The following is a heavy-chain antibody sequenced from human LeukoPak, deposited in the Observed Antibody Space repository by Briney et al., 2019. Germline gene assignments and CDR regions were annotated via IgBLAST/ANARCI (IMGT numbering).Heavy chain of an antibody. Sequence: SETLSLTCAVYGGSFSGYYWSWIRQPPGKGLEWIGEINHSGSTNYNPSLKSRVTISVDTSKNQFSLKLSSVTASDTAVYYCGFHFDYWGQGTLVTVSS. CDR1: GGSFSGYY. CDR2: INHSGST. CDR3: GFHFDY. D-gene: IGHD3-10*01. V-gene: IGHV4-34*01. J-gene: IGHJ4*02.